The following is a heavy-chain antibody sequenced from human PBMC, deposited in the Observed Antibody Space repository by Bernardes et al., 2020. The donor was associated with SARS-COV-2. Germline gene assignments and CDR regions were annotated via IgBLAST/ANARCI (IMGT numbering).Heavy chain of an antibody. CDR1: GGSINSANW. J-gene: IGHJ4*02. Sequence: SETLSLTCAVSGGSINSANWWSWVRQPPGGGLEWSGEIFHTGNTKYNPSLESRVTISLDKSKNQFSLKLTAVTAADTAVYFCAREEAIFGLDPLPYYFDYWGQGTLVTVSS. CDR2: IFHTGNT. D-gene: IGHD3-3*01. V-gene: IGHV4-4*02. CDR3: AREEAIFGLDPLPYYFDY.